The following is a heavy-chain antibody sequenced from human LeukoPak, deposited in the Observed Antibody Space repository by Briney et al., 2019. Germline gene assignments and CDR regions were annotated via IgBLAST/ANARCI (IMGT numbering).Heavy chain of an antibody. Sequence: PGGSLRLSCAASAFTFSSYAMSWVRQAPGQGLEWVSAISGSGDSTYYADSVKGRLTISRDNSKNTLYLQMNSLRAEDTAVYYCAKVGRTAGIHYYYYGMDVWGQGTTVTVSS. CDR2: ISGSGDST. J-gene: IGHJ6*02. D-gene: IGHD6-13*01. CDR1: AFTFSSYA. CDR3: AKVGRTAGIHYYYYGMDV. V-gene: IGHV3-23*01.